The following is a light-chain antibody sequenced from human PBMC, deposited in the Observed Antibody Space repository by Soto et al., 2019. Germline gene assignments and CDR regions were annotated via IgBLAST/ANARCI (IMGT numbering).Light chain of an antibody. J-gene: IGLJ2*01. V-gene: IGLV2-11*01. CDR1: SSDVGGYNY. CDR3: CSYAGSL. CDR2: DVS. Sequence: QSALTQPRSASGSPGQSVTISCTGISSDVGGYNYVSWYQQHPGKAPKLMIYDVSKRPSGVPDRFSGSKSGNTASVTISGLQAEDEADYYCCSYAGSLFGGGTKLTVL.